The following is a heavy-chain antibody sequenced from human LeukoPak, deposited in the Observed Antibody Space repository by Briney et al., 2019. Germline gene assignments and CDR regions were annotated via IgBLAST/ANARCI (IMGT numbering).Heavy chain of an antibody. D-gene: IGHD6-19*01. Sequence: SETLSLTCAVYGGSFGGYYWSWIRQPPGKGLEWIGEINHSGSTNYNPSLKSRVTISVDTSKNQFSLKLSSVTAADTAVYYCARHNSQWLVTGGYYYYMDVWGKGTTVTISS. V-gene: IGHV4-34*01. CDR1: GGSFGGYY. CDR2: INHSGST. CDR3: ARHNSQWLVTGGYYYYMDV. J-gene: IGHJ6*03.